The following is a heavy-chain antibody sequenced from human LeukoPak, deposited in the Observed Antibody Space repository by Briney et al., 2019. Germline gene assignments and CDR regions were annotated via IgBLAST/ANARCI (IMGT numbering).Heavy chain of an antibody. V-gene: IGHV3-7*01. CDR3: VAWGNSGNS. J-gene: IGHJ3*01. CDR1: GITFSGHW. CDR2: MNGDGSQI. Sequence: GGSLRLSCAASGITFSGHWMSWVRRAPAKGLEWVAHMNGDGSQIYYMDFVKGRFTISRDNAKNSLYLQMNGLRAEDTAVYYCVAWGNSGNSWGQGTMVIVSS. D-gene: IGHD1-26*01.